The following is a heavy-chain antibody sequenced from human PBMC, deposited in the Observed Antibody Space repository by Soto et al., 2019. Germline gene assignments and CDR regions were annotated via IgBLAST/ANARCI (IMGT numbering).Heavy chain of an antibody. J-gene: IGHJ4*02. CDR2: IAPHSGRT. CDR3: ARAATGSYHSAY. V-gene: IGHV1-18*04. CDR1: GYAFTSYG. D-gene: IGHD3-10*01. Sequence: ASVKGSCKTSGYAFTSYGVNWLRQSPGQGLEWMGWIAPHSGRTTYLPKFQGRVTISADASTNTAYMELRGLSSDDTGIYFCARAATGSYHSAYWGQGTVVTVSS.